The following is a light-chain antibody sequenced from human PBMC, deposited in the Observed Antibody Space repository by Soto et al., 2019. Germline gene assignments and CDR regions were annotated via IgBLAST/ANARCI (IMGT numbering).Light chain of an antibody. Sequence: SVFTQSPATLSLSPGERATLSCRASQSISNSLAWYQQKPGQVPRLLIYDASNRATGIPARFSGSGSGTDFTLTISSLEPEDFAVYYCQQRGEWPPGATFGQGTRLEI. J-gene: IGKJ5*01. V-gene: IGKV3-11*01. CDR2: DAS. CDR3: QQRGEWPPGAT. CDR1: QSISNS.